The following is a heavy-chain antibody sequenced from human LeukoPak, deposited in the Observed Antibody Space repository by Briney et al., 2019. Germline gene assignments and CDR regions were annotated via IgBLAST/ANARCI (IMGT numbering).Heavy chain of an antibody. CDR3: TRAPPGMTMMTDY. J-gene: IGHJ4*02. V-gene: IGHV1-18*01. D-gene: IGHD3-22*01. CDR1: GYTFTNYH. Sequence: ASVRVSCKASGYTFTNYHIAWVRQAPGQGLEWMGWVSTNDGNTVYAQRLQGRVTMTTDTSASVAYMELRSLTSDDTAVYYCTRAPPGMTMMTDYWGQGTLVTVSS. CDR2: VSTNDGNT.